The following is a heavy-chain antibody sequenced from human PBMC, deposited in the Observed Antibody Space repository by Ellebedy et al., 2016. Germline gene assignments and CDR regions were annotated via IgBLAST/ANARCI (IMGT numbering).Heavy chain of an antibody. CDR3: ARRYSSTYYYSAMDV. Sequence: GESLKISCTSSGFTFSNYAMNWIRQAPGKGLEWVSSISRTSDYIYYADPLKGRFTISRDNAKNSLYLQMNSLRAEDTAVYYCARRYSSTYYYSAMDVWGQGTTVTVSS. CDR1: GFTFSNYA. CDR2: ISRTSDYI. J-gene: IGHJ6*02. V-gene: IGHV3-21*01. D-gene: IGHD6-19*01.